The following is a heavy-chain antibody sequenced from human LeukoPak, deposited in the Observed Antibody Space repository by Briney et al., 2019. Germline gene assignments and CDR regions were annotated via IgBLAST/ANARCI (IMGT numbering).Heavy chain of an antibody. D-gene: IGHD1-26*01. CDR2: ITSSGAYI. Sequence: PGGSLRLSCAASGFTFNYYNMNWVRQAPGKALEWVSSITSSGAYIFYADSVGGRFTISRDNAKDSLYLQMNSLGPEDTAVYYCARDPYSGNYGNYYYYYMDVWGKGTTVTISS. CDR3: ARDPYSGNYGNYYYYYMDV. CDR1: GFTFNYYN. V-gene: IGHV3-21*01. J-gene: IGHJ6*03.